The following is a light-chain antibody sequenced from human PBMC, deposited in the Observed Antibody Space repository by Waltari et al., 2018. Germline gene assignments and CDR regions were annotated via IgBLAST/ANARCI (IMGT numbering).Light chain of an antibody. Sequence: QSALTQPASVYGSPGPSITIPCTGTSNDVGGYGYVSWYQQYPGKAPKLIIYEVTYRPSGISTRFSGSKSGNTASLTISGLQAEDEADYYCSSHTATVPHVFGTGTRVTVV. CDR1: SNDVGGYGY. CDR3: SSHTATVPHV. CDR2: EVT. J-gene: IGLJ1*01. V-gene: IGLV2-14*01.